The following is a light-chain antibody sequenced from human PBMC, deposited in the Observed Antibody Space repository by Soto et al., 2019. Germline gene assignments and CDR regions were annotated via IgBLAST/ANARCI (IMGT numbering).Light chain of an antibody. Sequence: EIVMTQSTATLSVSPGERATLFCRASQSVSSNLAWYQQKPGQAPRLLIYGASTRATGIPARFSGSGSGTEFTLTISSLQSEDFAVYYCQQYNNWPPYTFGQGTKLEIK. CDR2: GAS. CDR1: QSVSSN. CDR3: QQYNNWPPYT. J-gene: IGKJ2*01. V-gene: IGKV3-15*01.